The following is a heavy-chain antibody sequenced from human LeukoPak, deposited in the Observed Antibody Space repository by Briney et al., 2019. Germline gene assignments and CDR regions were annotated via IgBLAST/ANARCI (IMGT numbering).Heavy chain of an antibody. CDR2: ISAYNGNT. J-gene: IGHJ4*02. V-gene: IGHV1-18*01. D-gene: IGHD3-16*01. Sequence: ASVKVSCKASGYTFTSYGISWVRQAPGQGLEWMGWISAYNGNTNYAQKLQGRVTMTTDTSTSTAYMELRSLRSDDTAVYYCASPSSGAPSLGYWGQGTLVTVSS. CDR1: GYTFTSYG. CDR3: ASPSSGAPSLGY.